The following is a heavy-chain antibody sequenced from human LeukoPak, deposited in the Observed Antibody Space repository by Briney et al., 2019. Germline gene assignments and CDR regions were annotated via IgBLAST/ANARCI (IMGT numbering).Heavy chain of an antibody. V-gene: IGHV3-7*05. CDR3: AKVLSGSQDY. J-gene: IGHJ4*02. D-gene: IGHD1-26*01. CDR1: GFTFNSFW. Sequence: GGSLRLSCEASGFTFNSFWMSWVRQAPGKGLEWVATIKGDGTQKYYVDSVKGRFTISRDNSKNTVYLQMDSLRVEDTAVYYCAKVLSGSQDYWGQGTLVTVFS. CDR2: IKGDGTQK.